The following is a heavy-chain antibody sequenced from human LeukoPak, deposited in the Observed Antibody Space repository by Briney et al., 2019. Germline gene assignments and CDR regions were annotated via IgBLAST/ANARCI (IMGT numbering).Heavy chain of an antibody. V-gene: IGHV1-2*02. CDR1: GYTFTGYY. CDR2: INPNSGGT. CDR3: AREGIAAAGPARFDP. J-gene: IGHJ5*02. Sequence: GASVKVSCKASGYTFTGYYMHWVRQAPGQGLEWMGWINPNSGGTNYAQKFQGRVTMTRDTSISAAYMELSRLRSEDTAVYYCAREGIAAAGPARFDPWGQGTLVTVSS. D-gene: IGHD6-13*01.